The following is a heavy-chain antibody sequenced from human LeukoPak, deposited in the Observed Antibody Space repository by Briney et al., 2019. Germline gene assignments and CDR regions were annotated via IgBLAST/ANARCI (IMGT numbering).Heavy chain of an antibody. V-gene: IGHV3-53*04. CDR3: ARVDCTSTNCSGAFDI. J-gene: IGHJ3*02. Sequence: PGGSLRLSCAASGFTVSSTYMSWVRQAPGKGLEWVSLLYSGGGSFHADSVKGRFTISRHNSQNTAYLPMNSLRPDDTAVYYCARVDCTSTNCSGAFDIWGQGTMLTVSS. D-gene: IGHD2-2*01. CDR1: GFTVSSTY. CDR2: LYSGGGS.